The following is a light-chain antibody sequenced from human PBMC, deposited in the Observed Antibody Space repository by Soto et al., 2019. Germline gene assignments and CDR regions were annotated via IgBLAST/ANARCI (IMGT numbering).Light chain of an antibody. CDR1: SSDVGGYNY. CDR3: CSYAGSPRYV. CDR2: DVS. Sequence: QSALTQPRSVSGSPGQSVTISCTGTSSDVGGYNYVSWYQQHPGKAPKVMIYDVSARPPGVPDRFSGSKSGNTASPTISGLQAEDEADYYCCSYAGSPRYVFGTGTKLTVL. V-gene: IGLV2-11*01. J-gene: IGLJ1*01.